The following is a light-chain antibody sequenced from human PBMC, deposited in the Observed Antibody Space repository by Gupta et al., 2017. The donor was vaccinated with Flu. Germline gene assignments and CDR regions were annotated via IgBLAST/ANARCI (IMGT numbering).Light chain of an antibody. CDR3: QQDDSIPFST. V-gene: IGKV4-1*01. J-gene: IGKJ2*01. Sequence: DIVMTQSPDSLAMSLGERATINCTSSQSILYNSNNKNYLAWYQQKPGQPPKLLIYWASTRESGVPDRFSGSGSGTDFTLTISSLQVEDVALYYCQQDDSIPFSTFGQWTRLEIK. CDR1: QSILYNSNNKNY. CDR2: WAS.